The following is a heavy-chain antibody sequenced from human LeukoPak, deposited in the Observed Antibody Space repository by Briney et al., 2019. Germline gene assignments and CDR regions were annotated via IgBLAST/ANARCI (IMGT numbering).Heavy chain of an antibody. J-gene: IGHJ4*02. D-gene: IGHD5-12*01. Sequence: PGRSLRLSCAASGFTFTNYGMHWVRQAPGKGLEWVAIISYDGTSEYYADSVQGRFTISRDTSKNTLYLQMNSLRADDTAVYYCAEGSGEDVDIIDYWGQGTLVTVSS. CDR1: GFTFTNYG. CDR3: AEGSGEDVDIIDY. V-gene: IGHV3-30*18. CDR2: ISYDGTSE.